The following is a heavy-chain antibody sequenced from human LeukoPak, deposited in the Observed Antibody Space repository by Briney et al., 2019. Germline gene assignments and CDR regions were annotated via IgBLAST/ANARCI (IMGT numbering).Heavy chain of an antibody. CDR2: ISFSGRST. J-gene: IGHJ4*02. Sequence: PGGSLRLSCAVSGFTFSDYAMSWVRQAPGKGLEWVLGISFSGRSTNYADSVKGRFIISRDNSNNTLYLQMNSLRAEDTAVYYCAKDREKAVGATIFDYWGQGTQVTVSS. V-gene: IGHV3-23*01. CDR1: GFTFSDYA. D-gene: IGHD1-26*01. CDR3: AKDREKAVGATIFDY.